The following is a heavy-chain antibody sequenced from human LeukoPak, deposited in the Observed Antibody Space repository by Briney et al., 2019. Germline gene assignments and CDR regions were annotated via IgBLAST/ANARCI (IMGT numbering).Heavy chain of an antibody. Sequence: SETLSLTCTVSGGSISSYYWSWIRQPAGKGLEWIGHIYTSGNTNYNPSLKGRVTISVDTSKNQFSLRLNSVTAADTAVYYCARVGDWNDLVYWGQGILVTVAS. J-gene: IGHJ4*02. CDR1: GGSISSYY. D-gene: IGHD1-1*01. CDR2: IYTSGNT. CDR3: ARVGDWNDLVY. V-gene: IGHV4-4*07.